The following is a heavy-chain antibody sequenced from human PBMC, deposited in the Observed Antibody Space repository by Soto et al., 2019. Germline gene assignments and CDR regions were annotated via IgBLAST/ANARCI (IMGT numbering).Heavy chain of an antibody. V-gene: IGHV1-69*02. D-gene: IGHD2-2*01. J-gene: IGHJ6*03. Sequence: SVKVSCKASGGTFSSYTISWVRQAPGQGLEWMGRIIPILGIANYAQKFQGRVTITADKSTSTAYMELRSLRSDDTAVYYCAGCSSTSCYSDTYYSYYMDVWGKGPTVTRLL. CDR3: AGCSSTSCYSDTYYSYYMDV. CDR2: IIPILGIA. CDR1: GGTFSSYT.